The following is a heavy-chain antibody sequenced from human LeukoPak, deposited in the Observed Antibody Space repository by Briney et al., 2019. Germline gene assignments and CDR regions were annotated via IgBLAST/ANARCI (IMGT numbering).Heavy chain of an antibody. CDR3: ARPLDYGGKGDFDY. J-gene: IGHJ4*02. D-gene: IGHD4-23*01. CDR1: GFTFSNYG. V-gene: IGHV3-48*04. Sequence: PGGSLRLSCAASGFTFSNYGMNWVRQAPGKGLEWVSYISSSSSTIYYADSVKGRFTISRDNAKNSLYLQMNSLRAEDTAAYYCARPLDYGGKGDFDYWGQGTLVTVSS. CDR2: ISSSSSTI.